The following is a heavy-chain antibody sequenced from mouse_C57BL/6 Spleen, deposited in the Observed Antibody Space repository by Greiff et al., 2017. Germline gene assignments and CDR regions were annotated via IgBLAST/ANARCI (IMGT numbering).Heavy chain of an antibody. CDR3: ARDESSYDGYYDAMDY. J-gene: IGHJ4*01. Sequence: EVKLMESGGGLVKPGGSLKLSCAASGFTFSSYAMSWVRQTPEKRLEWVATISDGGSYTYYPDNVKGRFTISRDNAKNNLYLQMSHLKSEDTAMYYCARDESSYDGYYDAMDYWGQGTSVTVSS. V-gene: IGHV5-4*01. CDR2: ISDGGSYT. D-gene: IGHD2-3*01. CDR1: GFTFSSYA.